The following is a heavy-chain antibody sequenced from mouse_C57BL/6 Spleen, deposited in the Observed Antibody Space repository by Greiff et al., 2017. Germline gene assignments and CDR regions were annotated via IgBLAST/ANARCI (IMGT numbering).Heavy chain of an antibody. V-gene: IGHV1-39*01. D-gene: IGHD1-1*01. CDR1: GYSFTDYN. J-gene: IGHJ4*01. CDR3: ARSGSCVYYAMDY. Sequence: EVQLKESGPELVKPGASVTISCKASGYSFTDYNMNWVKQSNGKSLEWIGVINPNYGTTTYNQKFKGKATLTVDQSSSTAYMQLNSLTSEDSAVYYCARSGSCVYYAMDYWGQGTSVTVSS. CDR2: INPNYGTT.